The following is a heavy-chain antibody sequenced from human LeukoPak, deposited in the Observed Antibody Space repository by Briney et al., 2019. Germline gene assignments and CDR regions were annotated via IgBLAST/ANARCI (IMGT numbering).Heavy chain of an antibody. CDR1: GFTFSSYD. V-gene: IGHV3-13*01. Sequence: AGGSLRLSCAASGFTFSSYDMHWVRQATGKGLEWVSAIGTAGDTYYPGSVKGRFTISTENDKNSLYLQMNSLRAGDTAVYYCARETAGTFDLWGQGTLVTVSS. CDR3: ARETAGTFDL. J-gene: IGHJ5*02. D-gene: IGHD6-13*01. CDR2: IGTAGDT.